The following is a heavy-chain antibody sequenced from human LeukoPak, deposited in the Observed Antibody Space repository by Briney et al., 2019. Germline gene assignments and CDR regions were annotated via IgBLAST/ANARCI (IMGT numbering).Heavy chain of an antibody. V-gene: IGHV1-8*01. J-gene: IGHJ6*02. CDR3: ARGAGDYYYYYGMDV. Sequence: NWXRXXXGQGLEWXXWMNPNSGNTGYAQKFQGRVTMTRNTSISTAYMELSSLRSEDTAVYYCARGAGDYYYYYGMDVWGQGTTVTVSS. CDR2: MNPNSGNT. D-gene: IGHD2-21*02.